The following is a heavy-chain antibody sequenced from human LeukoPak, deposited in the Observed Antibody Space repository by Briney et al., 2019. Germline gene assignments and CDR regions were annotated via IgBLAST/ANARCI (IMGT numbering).Heavy chain of an antibody. CDR3: AKEADILTGYYQNWFDP. D-gene: IGHD3-9*01. V-gene: IGHV3-33*06. CDR1: GFTFSDYG. J-gene: IGHJ5*02. Sequence: GGSLRLSCAASGFTFSDYGMHWVRQAPGKGLEWVAVIWHDGSEKYYGDAVKGRFTISRDDSKNTLHLQMNSLRPEDTAVYYCAKEADILTGYYQNWFDPWGQGTLVTVSS. CDR2: IWHDGSEK.